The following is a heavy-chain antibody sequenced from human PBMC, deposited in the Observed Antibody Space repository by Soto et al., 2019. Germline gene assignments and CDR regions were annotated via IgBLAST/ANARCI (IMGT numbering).Heavy chain of an antibody. CDR3: AKDLVSSVHLEVALGEGFDY. CDR1: GLTFSSYA. V-gene: IGHV3-23*01. CDR2: ISGSGGST. Sequence: LRLSCAASGLTFSSYAMSWVRQAPGKGLEWVSAISGSGGSTYYADSVKGRFTISRDNSKNTLYLQMNSLRAEDTAVYYCAKDLVSSVHLEVALGEGFDYWGQGTLVTVSS. D-gene: IGHD2-15*01. J-gene: IGHJ4*02.